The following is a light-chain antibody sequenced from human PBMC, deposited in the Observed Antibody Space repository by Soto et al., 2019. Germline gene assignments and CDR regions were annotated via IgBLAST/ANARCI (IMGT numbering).Light chain of an antibody. J-gene: IGKJ3*01. Sequence: DIVMTQTPLSLPVTPGEPASISCRSSQSLLDSEDGDTYLDWYLQRPGQSPQLLIYTLPYRASGVPDRFSGSGSGTDFTLRISRVEAEDVGVYYCMHRMEFPFTFGPGTKVDIK. CDR2: TLP. CDR3: MHRMEFPFT. CDR1: QSLLDSEDGDTY. V-gene: IGKV2-40*01.